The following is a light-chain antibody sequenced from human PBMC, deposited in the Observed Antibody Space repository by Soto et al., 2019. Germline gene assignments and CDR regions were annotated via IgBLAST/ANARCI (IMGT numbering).Light chain of an antibody. J-gene: IGLJ1*01. Sequence: QPALTQPPSVSAAPGRKVTISCSGSSSNIGNNYVSWYQQLPGTAPKLLIYDNNKRPAGIPGRFSGSKSGTSATLGITGLQTGDEADYYCGTWDSSLSAYVFGTGTKVTVL. CDR1: SSNIGNNY. CDR3: GTWDSSLSAYV. V-gene: IGLV1-51*01. CDR2: DNN.